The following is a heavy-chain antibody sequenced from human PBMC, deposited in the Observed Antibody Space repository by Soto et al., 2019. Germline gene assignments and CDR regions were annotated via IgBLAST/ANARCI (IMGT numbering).Heavy chain of an antibody. CDR1: GFTFSSYG. CDR3: ENGGGYNYEIDY. CDR2: ISYDGSKK. J-gene: IGHJ4*02. V-gene: IGHV3-30*18. D-gene: IGHD5-18*01. Sequence: QVQLVESGGGVVQPGRSLRLSCVASGFTFSSYGMHWVRQAPGKGLEWVAVISYDGSKKYYADSVKGRFAISRDNSKNSLDQHMHSLRGEDRAVYYCENGGGYNYEIDYWGQGTLVTVSS.